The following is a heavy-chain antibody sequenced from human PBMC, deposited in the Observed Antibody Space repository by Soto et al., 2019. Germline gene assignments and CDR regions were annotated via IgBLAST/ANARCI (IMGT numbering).Heavy chain of an antibody. J-gene: IGHJ4*02. Sequence: GGSLRLSCAASGFTFSSYAMHWVRQAPGKGLEWVAVISYDGSNKYYADSVKGRFTISRDNSKNTLYLQMNSLRAEDTAVYYCARYQVPDYDFWSGYFDYWGQGTLVTAPQ. CDR3: ARYQVPDYDFWSGYFDY. CDR1: GFTFSSYA. D-gene: IGHD3-3*01. V-gene: IGHV3-30-3*01. CDR2: ISYDGSNK.